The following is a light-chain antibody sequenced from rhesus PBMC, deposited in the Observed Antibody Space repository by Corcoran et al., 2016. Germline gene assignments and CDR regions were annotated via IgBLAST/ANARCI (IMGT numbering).Light chain of an antibody. CDR1: QSLLSGGGYNY. CDR2: FGF. CDR3: MQSLRTPYT. J-gene: IGKJ2*01. Sequence: DIVMTQTPRSLPVTLGAPASISCRSSQSLLSGGGYNYLNWYLQKPGHSPQLLIYFGFNRASGVPDRFSGNGLGTDFTVTINRVEAEDVGLYFFMQSLRTPYTFGQGTKVEIK. V-gene: IGKV2-60*01.